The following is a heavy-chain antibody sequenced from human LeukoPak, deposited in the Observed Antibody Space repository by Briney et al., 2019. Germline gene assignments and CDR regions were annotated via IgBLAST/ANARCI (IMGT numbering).Heavy chain of an antibody. CDR2: ISGSGANT. D-gene: IGHD3-16*02. J-gene: IGHJ4*02. CDR3: AKERARYTNPYYFCC. V-gene: IGHV3-23*01. CDR1: GFTFSTYA. Sequence: GGSLRLSCAASGFTFSTYAMSWVRQAPGKGLEWVSTISGSGANTYYADSVRGRFTISRDNSKNTLYLHMNRMRAEDAAVYYCAKERARYTNPYYFCCWGQGALVTV.